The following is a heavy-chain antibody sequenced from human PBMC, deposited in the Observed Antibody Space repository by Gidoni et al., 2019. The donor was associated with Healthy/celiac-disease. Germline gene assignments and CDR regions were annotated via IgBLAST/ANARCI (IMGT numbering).Heavy chain of an antibody. CDR3: ARRRTFRNWFDP. CDR1: GGSFSGYY. J-gene: IGHJ5*02. V-gene: IGHV4-34*01. CDR2: INHSGST. Sequence: QVQLQQWGAGLLKPSETLSLTCAVYGGSFSGYYWSWIRQPPGKGLEWIGEINHSGSTNYNPSLKSRVTISVDTSKNQFSLKLSSVTAADTAVYYCARRRTFRNWFDPWGQGTLVTVSS.